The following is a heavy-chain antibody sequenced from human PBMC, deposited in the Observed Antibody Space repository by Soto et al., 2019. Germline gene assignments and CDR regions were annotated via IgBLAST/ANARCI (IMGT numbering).Heavy chain of an antibody. CDR3: ARDYNFWSGYETDDAFDI. Sequence: SETLSLTCTVSGGSISSGDYYWSWIRQPPGKGLEWIGYIYYSGSTYYNPSLKSRVTISVDTSKNQFSLKLSSVTAADTAVYHCARDYNFWSGYETDDAFDIWGQGTMVTVSS. V-gene: IGHV4-30-4*01. D-gene: IGHD3-3*01. CDR2: IYYSGST. CDR1: GGSISSGDYY. J-gene: IGHJ3*02.